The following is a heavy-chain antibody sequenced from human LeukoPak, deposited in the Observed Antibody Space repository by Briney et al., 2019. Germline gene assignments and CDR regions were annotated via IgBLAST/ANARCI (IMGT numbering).Heavy chain of an antibody. V-gene: IGHV3-48*03. D-gene: IGHD6-19*01. Sequence: SGGSLRLSCAASGFTLSSYEMNWVRQAPGKGLEWVSYISSSGSTIYYADSVKGRFTISRDNAKNSLYLQMNSLRAEDTAVYYCARDRGLLDSSGWYDYWGQGTLVTVSS. CDR3: ARDRGLLDSSGWYDY. CDR2: ISSSGSTI. CDR1: GFTLSSYE. J-gene: IGHJ4*02.